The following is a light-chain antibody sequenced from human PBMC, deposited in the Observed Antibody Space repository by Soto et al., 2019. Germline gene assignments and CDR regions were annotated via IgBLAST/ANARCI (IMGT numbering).Light chain of an antibody. CDR3: QQRSSWPLT. Sequence: MVLTLSPATLSLSQAESATLSCRASQSIRSYLAWYQQKRGQAPRLLIYDASNRATGIPARFSGSGSGTDFSLTISCLEPEDFAVYYCQQRSSWPLTFGGVTNVDI. CDR2: DAS. J-gene: IGKJ4*01. V-gene: IGKV3-11*01. CDR1: QSIRSY.